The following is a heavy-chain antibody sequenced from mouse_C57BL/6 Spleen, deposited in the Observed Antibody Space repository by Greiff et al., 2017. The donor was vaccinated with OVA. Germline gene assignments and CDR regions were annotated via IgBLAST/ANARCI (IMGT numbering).Heavy chain of an antibody. CDR2: IWGGGST. D-gene: IGHD2-4*01. Sequence: VQLQQSGPGLVAPSQSLSITCTVSGFSLTSYGVDWVRQPPGTGLEWLGEIWGGGSTNYNSALMSRLSISKDNSKSQVFLKMNSRQTDDTAMYYCAKRDYDGYYFDYWGQGTTLTVSS. CDR3: AKRDYDGYYFDY. J-gene: IGHJ2*01. V-gene: IGHV2-9*01. CDR1: GFSLTSYG.